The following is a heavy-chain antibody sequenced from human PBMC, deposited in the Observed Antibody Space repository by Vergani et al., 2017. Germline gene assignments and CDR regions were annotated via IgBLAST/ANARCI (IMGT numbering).Heavy chain of an antibody. Sequence: QVTLKESSPALVKPTQTLTLTCTFSGFSLTTVAMRVSWIRQPPGKALEWLARIDWDDDKFYSTSLKTRLTISKDTSKNQVVLTMTNMDPVDTATYYCARSSNWGSTGFDYWGQGTLVTVSS. CDR2: IDWDDDK. D-gene: IGHD7-27*01. CDR1: GFSLTTVAMR. V-gene: IGHV2-70*04. CDR3: ARSSNWGSTGFDY. J-gene: IGHJ4*02.